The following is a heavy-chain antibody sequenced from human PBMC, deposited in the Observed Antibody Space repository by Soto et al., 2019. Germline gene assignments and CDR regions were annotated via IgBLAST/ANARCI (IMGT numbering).Heavy chain of an antibody. CDR3: AREPAEVTTPNVG. CDR2: LYSCGST. CDR1: GFTVSSNY. J-gene: IGHJ4*01. D-gene: IGHD4-17*01. V-gene: IGHV3-66*01. Sequence: EVQLVESGGGLVQPGGSLRLSCAASGFTVSSNYMSWVRQAPGKGLEWVSVLYSCGSTYYADSVKGRFTISRDNARNTLYRQMDGLISEDTAVYYCAREPAEVTTPNVGCGHGALVTVSS.